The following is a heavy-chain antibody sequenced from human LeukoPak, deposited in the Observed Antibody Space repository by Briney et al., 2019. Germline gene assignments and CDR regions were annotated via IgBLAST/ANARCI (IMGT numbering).Heavy chain of an antibody. V-gene: IGHV1-46*01. CDR1: GYTFTRNH. CDR3: ARDTHWDFDY. CDR2: INPSDGST. D-gene: IGHD7-27*01. J-gene: IGHJ4*02. Sequence: ASVKVSCKASGYTFTRNHVHWLRQAPGQGLEWMGIINPSDGSTTYAQKFQGRVTMTRDTSTSTVYMELRSLSSEDTAVYYCARDTHWDFDYWGQGSLVTVSS.